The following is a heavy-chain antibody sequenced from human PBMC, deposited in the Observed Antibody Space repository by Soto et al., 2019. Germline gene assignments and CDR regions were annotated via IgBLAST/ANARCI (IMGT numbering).Heavy chain of an antibody. D-gene: IGHD3-22*01. CDR1: GFTFSSYD. Sequence: EVQLVESGGGLVQPGGSLRLSCAASGFTFSSYDMHWVRQATGKGLEWVSAIGTAGDTYYPGSVKGRFTISRENAKNSLYLRMNSLRAEYTAVYYCAREGAYYYDSSDAFDIWGQGTMVTISS. V-gene: IGHV3-13*01. CDR2: IGTAGDT. CDR3: AREGAYYYDSSDAFDI. J-gene: IGHJ3*02.